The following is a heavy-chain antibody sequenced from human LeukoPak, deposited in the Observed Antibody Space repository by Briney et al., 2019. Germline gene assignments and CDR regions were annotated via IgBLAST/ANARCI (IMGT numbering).Heavy chain of an antibody. CDR2: ISGSGGST. D-gene: IGHD5-12*01. V-gene: IGHV3-23*01. CDR3: AKLWATRYFDY. Sequence: GGSLRLSCAASGFTFSNYAMSWVRQAPGNGLEWVLAISGSGGSTYYADSVKGRFTISRDNSKNTLYLQMNSLRPEDTAVYYCAKLWATRYFDYWGQGTLVTVSS. J-gene: IGHJ4*02. CDR1: GFTFSNYA.